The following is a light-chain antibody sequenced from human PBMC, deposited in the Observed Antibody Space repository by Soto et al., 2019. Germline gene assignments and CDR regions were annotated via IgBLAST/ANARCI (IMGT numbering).Light chain of an antibody. CDR1: QSVSNF. CDR3: QQYGRSPTT. Sequence: IVLSQSPGTLSLSPGERATLSCRASQSVSNFLAWYQQKPGQAPRLLIYGTSNRATGIPARFRGSGSGTDFTLTISRLEPEDFAVYYCQQYGRSPTTFGQGTKVDI. CDR2: GTS. V-gene: IGKV3-20*01. J-gene: IGKJ1*01.